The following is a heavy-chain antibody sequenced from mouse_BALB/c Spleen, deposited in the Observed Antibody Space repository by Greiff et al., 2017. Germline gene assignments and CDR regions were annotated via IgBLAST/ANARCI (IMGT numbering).Heavy chain of an antibody. CDR1: GFAFSSYD. CDR3: ARHRRWLLFDY. V-gene: IGHV5-12-1*01. Sequence: EVKLMESGGGLVKPGGSLKLSCAASGFAFSSYDMSWVRQTPEKRLEWVAYISSGGGSTYYPDTVKGRFTISRDNAKNTLYLQMSSLKSEDTAMYYCARHRRWLLFDYWGQGTTLTVSS. J-gene: IGHJ2*01. CDR2: ISSGGGST. D-gene: IGHD2-3*01.